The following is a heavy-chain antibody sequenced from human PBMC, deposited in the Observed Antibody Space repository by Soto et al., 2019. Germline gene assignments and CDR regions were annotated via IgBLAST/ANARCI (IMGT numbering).Heavy chain of an antibody. CDR1: GFSFSIYW. J-gene: IGHJ6*03. CDR2: IITDGSST. CDR3: ATGLSTRGYYMDV. D-gene: IGHD1-26*01. Sequence: EVQLVESGGGLVQPGGSLILSCAASGFSFSIYWMHWVRQATGKGLVWVSRIITDGSSTSYADSVKGRFTISRDNAKNTLYLQMNSLRAEDTAVYYCATGLSTRGYYMDVWGKGTTVTGSS. V-gene: IGHV3-74*01.